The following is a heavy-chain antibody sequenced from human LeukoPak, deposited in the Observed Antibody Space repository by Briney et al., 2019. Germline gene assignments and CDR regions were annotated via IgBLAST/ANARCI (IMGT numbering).Heavy chain of an antibody. CDR3: AKETTRGGFDY. CDR1: GFTFDDYA. J-gene: IGHJ4*02. D-gene: IGHD1-1*01. V-gene: IGHV3-9*01. Sequence: PGGSLRLSCAASGFTFDDYAMHWVRQAPGKGLEWVSGISWSSGSIGYADSVKGRFTNSRDNAKNSLYLQMNSLRAEDTALYYCAKETTRGGFDYWGQGTLVTVSS. CDR2: ISWSSGSI.